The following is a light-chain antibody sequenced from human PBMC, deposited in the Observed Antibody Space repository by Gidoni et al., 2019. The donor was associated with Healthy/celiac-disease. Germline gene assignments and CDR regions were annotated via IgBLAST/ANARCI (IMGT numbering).Light chain of an antibody. CDR1: QSVSSSY. J-gene: IGKJ1*01. V-gene: IGKV3-20*01. CDR2: GAS. Sequence: EIVLTQSPGTLSLSPGESATLSCRASQSVSSSYLAWYQQKPGQAPRHLIYGASSRATGIPDRFSGSGSVTDFSLTISRLEPEDFAVYYCQQYGSSPPSTFGQGTKVEIK. CDR3: QQYGSSPPST.